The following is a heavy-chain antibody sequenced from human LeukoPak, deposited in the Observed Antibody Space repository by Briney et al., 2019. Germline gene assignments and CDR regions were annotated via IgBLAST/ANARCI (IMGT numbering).Heavy chain of an antibody. CDR3: AGDYGGNSGAFDI. J-gene: IGHJ3*02. CDR2: IYHSGST. V-gene: IGHV4-38-2*02. CDR1: GYSISSGYY. Sequence: PSETLSLTCAVSGYSISSGYYWGWIRQPPGKGLEWIGSIYHSGSTYYNPSLKSRVTISVDTSKNQFSLKLSSVTAADTAVYYCAGDYGGNSGAFDIWGQGTMVTVSS. D-gene: IGHD4-23*01.